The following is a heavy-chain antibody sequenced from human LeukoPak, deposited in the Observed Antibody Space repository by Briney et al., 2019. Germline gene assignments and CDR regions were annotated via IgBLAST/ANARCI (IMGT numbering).Heavy chain of an antibody. CDR1: GGSISSYY. D-gene: IGHD5-18*01. Sequence: SETLSLTCTVSGGSISSYYWSWIRQPDGKGLEWIGRIYTSGSTNYNPSLKSRVTMSVDTSKNQFSLKLSSVTAADTAVYYCARSAAWIQLWYYFDYWGQGTLVTVSS. CDR2: IYTSGST. CDR3: ARSAAWIQLWYYFDY. V-gene: IGHV4-4*07. J-gene: IGHJ4*02.